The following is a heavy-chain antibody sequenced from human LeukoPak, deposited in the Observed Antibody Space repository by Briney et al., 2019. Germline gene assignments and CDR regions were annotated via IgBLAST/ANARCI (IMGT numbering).Heavy chain of an antibody. CDR3: ARGGDGDYVGGTLFQH. CDR2: INPSGGST. D-gene: IGHD4-17*01. V-gene: IGHV1-46*01. CDR1: GYTFTSYY. Sequence: GASVKVSCKASGYTFTSYYMHWVRQAPGQGLEWMGIINPSGGSTSYAQKFQGRVTITADESTSTAYMELSSLRSEDTAVYYCARGGDGDYVGGTLFQHWGQGTLVTVSS. J-gene: IGHJ1*01.